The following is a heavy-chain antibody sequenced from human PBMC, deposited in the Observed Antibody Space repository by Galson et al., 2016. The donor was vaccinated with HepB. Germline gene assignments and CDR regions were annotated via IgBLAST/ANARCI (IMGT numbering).Heavy chain of an antibody. CDR2: INPTDSYT. Sequence: QSGAEVKKPGESLRITCKASGYSFASYCITWVRQVPGKGLEWIGRINPTDSYTKYSPSFQGHVAISVDKSIGPAFLQWGTLKASDTAVYYCARSYTPGIAIAMDYWGQGTLVIVSS. CDR1: GYSFASYC. D-gene: IGHD6-13*01. CDR3: ARSYTPGIAIAMDY. J-gene: IGHJ4*02. V-gene: IGHV5-10-1*01.